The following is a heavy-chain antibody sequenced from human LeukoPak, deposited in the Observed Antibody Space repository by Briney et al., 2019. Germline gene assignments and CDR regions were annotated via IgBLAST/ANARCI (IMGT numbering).Heavy chain of an antibody. D-gene: IGHD4-23*01. CDR1: GFTFSSYA. Sequence: GGSLRLSCAASGFTFSSYAMNWVRQAPGKGLEWVSAISGGGGTTYYADSVKGRFTISRDNSKNTLYLQMNSLRAEDTAVYYCAKDLRWLAFDYWGQGTLVTVSS. V-gene: IGHV3-23*01. CDR3: AKDLRWLAFDY. CDR2: ISGGGGTT. J-gene: IGHJ4*02.